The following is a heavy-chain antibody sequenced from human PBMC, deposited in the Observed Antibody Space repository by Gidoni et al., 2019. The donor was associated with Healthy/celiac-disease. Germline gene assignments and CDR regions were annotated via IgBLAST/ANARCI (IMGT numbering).Heavy chain of an antibody. J-gene: IGHJ2*01. V-gene: IGHV3-13*01. CDR2: IGTAGDT. Sequence: EVQLVESGGGLVQPGGSLRLSCAASGFTFSSYDMHWVRQATGKGLEWVSAIGTAGDTYYPGSVKGRFTISRENAKNSLYLQMNSLRAGDTAVYYCARASPLKGYWYFDLWGRGTLVTVSS. CDR1: GFTFSSYD. CDR3: ARASPLKGYWYFDL.